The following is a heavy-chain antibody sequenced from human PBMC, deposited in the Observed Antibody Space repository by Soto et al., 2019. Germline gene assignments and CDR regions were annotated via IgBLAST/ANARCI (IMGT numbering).Heavy chain of an antibody. CDR1: GLSFSTSG. Sequence: EVQLLESGGGLVQPGGSLRLSCAASGLSFSTSGMTWVRQAPGKGLEWVSDISDTGDRTYYADSVKGRFTISRDNSKNTVYLQMTSLTAEATAVYYCAIYQWSLPDVFNVCGQGTMVTVSS. J-gene: IGHJ3*01. CDR2: ISDTGDRT. CDR3: AIYQWSLPDVFNV. V-gene: IGHV3-23*01. D-gene: IGHD3-22*01.